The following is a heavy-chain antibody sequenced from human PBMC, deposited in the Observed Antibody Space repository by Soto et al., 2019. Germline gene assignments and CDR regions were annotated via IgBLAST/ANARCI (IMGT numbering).Heavy chain of an antibody. CDR1: GFTFSNYA. Sequence: EVHLLESGGELVQPGGSLRLSCAASGFTFSNYAMSWVRQAPGKGLDWVSGMSGSAASTFYADSVTGRFTISRDKSKNTLYLQMNSLRAEDTAVYYCAKWTGRYCSGGRCYLDDPFDYWGQGTLVTVSS. D-gene: IGHD2-15*01. J-gene: IGHJ4*02. CDR2: MSGSAAST. CDR3: AKWTGRYCSGGRCYLDDPFDY. V-gene: IGHV3-23*01.